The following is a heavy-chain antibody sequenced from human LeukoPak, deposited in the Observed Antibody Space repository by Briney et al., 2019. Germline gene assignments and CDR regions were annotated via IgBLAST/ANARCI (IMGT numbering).Heavy chain of an antibody. CDR3: ARNYYDSRGYPYNNYYYYGMDV. CDR1: GFTVSSNY. V-gene: IGHV3-66*01. J-gene: IGHJ6*02. Sequence: PGGSLRLSYAASGFTVSSNYMSWVRQAPGKGLEWVSVIYTGGSTYYADSVKGRFTISRDNSKNTLYLQMNSLRAEDTAVYYCARNYYDSRGYPYNNYYYYGMDVWGQGTTVTVSS. D-gene: IGHD3-22*01. CDR2: IYTGGST.